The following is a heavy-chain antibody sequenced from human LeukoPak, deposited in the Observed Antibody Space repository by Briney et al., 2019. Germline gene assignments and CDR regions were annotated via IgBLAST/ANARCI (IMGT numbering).Heavy chain of an antibody. D-gene: IGHD1-26*01. CDR1: GDSISTNY. CDR2: IDYSGTT. CDR3: ARHGGSWTFDY. V-gene: IGHV4-59*08. J-gene: IGHJ4*02. Sequence: SETLSLTCTVSGDSISTNYWTWIRQPPGRGLEWTGYIDYSGTTNYNPSLKSRVTMSVVTSKNQFSLKLSSVTAADTAVYYCARHGGSWTFDYWGQGILVTVSS.